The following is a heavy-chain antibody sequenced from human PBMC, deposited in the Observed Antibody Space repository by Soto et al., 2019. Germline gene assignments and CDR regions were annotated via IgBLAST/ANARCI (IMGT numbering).Heavy chain of an antibody. V-gene: IGHV3-30-3*01. CDR2: ISYDGSNK. CDR3: ASEGSGYTIDY. D-gene: IGHD5-12*01. J-gene: IGHJ4*02. CDR1: GFTFSSYA. Sequence: QVQLVESGGGVVQPGRSLRLSCAASGFTFSSYAMHWVRQAPGKGLEWVAVISYDGSNKYYADSVKRRFTISRDNSKNTRDLQMNSLSAEYTGVCYRASEGSGYTIDYWGQGTLVTVSS.